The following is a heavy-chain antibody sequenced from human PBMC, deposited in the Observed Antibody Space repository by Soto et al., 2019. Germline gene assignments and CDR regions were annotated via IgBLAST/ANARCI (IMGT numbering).Heavy chain of an antibody. J-gene: IGHJ6*02. V-gene: IGHV4-59*01. CDR2: IYHSGST. Sequence: PSETLSLTCTVSGGSISSYYWSWIRQPPGKGLEWIGYIYHSGSTNYNPSLKSRVTISVDTSKNQFSLKLSSVTAADTAVYYCARDAVVRNYGYYYGMDVWGQGTTVTVSS. CDR1: GGSISSYY. D-gene: IGHD4-4*01. CDR3: ARDAVVRNYGYYYGMDV.